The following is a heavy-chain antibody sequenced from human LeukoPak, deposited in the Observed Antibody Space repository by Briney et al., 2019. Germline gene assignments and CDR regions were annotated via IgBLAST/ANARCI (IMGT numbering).Heavy chain of an antibody. V-gene: IGHV4-34*01. D-gene: IGHD6-13*01. CDR3: ARDRQQLYFDY. J-gene: IGHJ4*02. CDR2: VNDSGSV. CDR1: GASFNYYS. Sequence: SETLSLTCAVYGASFNYYSWNWVRQSPGKGLEWIGEVNDSGSVNYNPSLESRITISVDTSKNQFSLILRSVTAADTAVYYCARDRQQLYFDYWGQGTLVTVSS.